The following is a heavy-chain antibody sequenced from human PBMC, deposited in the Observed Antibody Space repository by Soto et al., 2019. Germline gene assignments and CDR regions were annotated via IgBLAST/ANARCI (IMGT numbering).Heavy chain of an antibody. J-gene: IGHJ6*02. Sequence: QLQLQESGSGLVNPSQTLSLTCAVSGASISSGGSSWSWMRQAPGTGLEWIGYIYHSGITNYNPSLKSRVTISVDKSQNQFSLSLSFVPAADTAVYYCGRCLAVRGSYGLYVGGQGTTVTVSS. CDR1: GASISSGGSS. CDR3: GRCLAVRGSYGLYV. D-gene: IGHD3-10*01. CDR2: IYHSGIT. V-gene: IGHV4-30-2*01.